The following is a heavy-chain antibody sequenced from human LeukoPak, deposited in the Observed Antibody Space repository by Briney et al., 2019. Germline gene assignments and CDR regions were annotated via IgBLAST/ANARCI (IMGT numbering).Heavy chain of an antibody. CDR3: TRTLSGSSEAFDI. CDR2: IYYSGST. J-gene: IGHJ3*02. D-gene: IGHD1-26*01. Sequence: NPSETLSLTCTVSGGSISSASYYWGWIRQLPGKGLDLIGNIYYSGSTYYNPSLKSRVTISVDTSKNQFSLKVFSLTAADTAVYYCTRTLSGSSEAFDIWGQGTMVTVSS. V-gene: IGHV4-39*01. CDR1: GGSISSASYY.